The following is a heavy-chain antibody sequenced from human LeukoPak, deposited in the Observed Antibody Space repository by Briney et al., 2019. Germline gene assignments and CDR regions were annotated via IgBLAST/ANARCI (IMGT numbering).Heavy chain of an antibody. Sequence: TAGGSLRLSCAASGFTFSDYYMSWIRQAPGKGLEWVSYISSSGSTIYYADSVKGRFTISRDNSKNTLYLQMNSLRAEDTAVYYCAKDPARRQQGNYYGGNYWGQGTLVTVSS. CDR3: AKDPARRQQGNYYGGNY. D-gene: IGHD4-23*01. CDR2: ISSSGSTI. V-gene: IGHV3-11*01. CDR1: GFTFSDYY. J-gene: IGHJ4*02.